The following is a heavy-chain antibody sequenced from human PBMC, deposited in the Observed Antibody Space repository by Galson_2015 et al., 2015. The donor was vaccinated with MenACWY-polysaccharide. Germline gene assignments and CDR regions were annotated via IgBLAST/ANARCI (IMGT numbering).Heavy chain of an antibody. D-gene: IGHD2-2*01. V-gene: IGHV3-33*05. J-gene: IGHJ3*02. CDR3: AREGSRIVFHAFDI. CDR1: GSRFSNSG. CDR2: IQYDGSNK. Sequence: SLRLSCAASGSRFSNSGVHWVRQAPGKGLEWVAVIQYDGSNKVYVDSVKGRFTISRDNSKSTLFLEMNSLRAEDTAVYYCAREGSRIVFHAFDIWGQGTMVTVSS.